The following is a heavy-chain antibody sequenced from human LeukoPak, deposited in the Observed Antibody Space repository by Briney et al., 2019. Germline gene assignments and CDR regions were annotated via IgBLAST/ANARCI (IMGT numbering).Heavy chain of an antibody. J-gene: IGHJ3*02. CDR2: INDRGTT. CDR3: ARGFRGISRGSFDI. Sequence: SETLSLTCAVYGGSFSDYYWNWIRQPPGKGPEWMGEINDRGTTNHNPSLKSRVTILVDTSKNQFSLRLSSVTAADTAVYYCARGFRGISRGSFDIWGQGTMVTVSS. CDR1: GGSFSDYY. D-gene: IGHD4-23*01. V-gene: IGHV4-34*01.